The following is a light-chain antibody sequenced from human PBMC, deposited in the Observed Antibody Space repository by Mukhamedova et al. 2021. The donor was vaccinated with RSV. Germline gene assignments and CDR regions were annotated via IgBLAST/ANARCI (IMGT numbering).Light chain of an antibody. V-gene: IGLV2-11*01. CDR3: CSYAGSSVA. J-gene: IGLJ2*01. Sequence: GVPDRFSGSKSGNTASLTISGLQAEDEADYYCCSYAGSSVAFGGGTKLTVL.